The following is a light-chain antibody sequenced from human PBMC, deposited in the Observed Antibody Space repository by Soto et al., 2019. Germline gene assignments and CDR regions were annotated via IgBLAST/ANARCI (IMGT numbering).Light chain of an antibody. Sequence: AIQMTQSPSSLSASVGDRVTITCRASQGIRNDLGWYQQKPGKAPKLLIYAASSLQSGVPSRFSGSGSGTDFTLTISSRQPEDFATYYGLQDYNYPLTFVGGTKVEIK. CDR1: QGIRND. V-gene: IGKV1-6*01. J-gene: IGKJ4*01. CDR3: LQDYNYPLT. CDR2: AAS.